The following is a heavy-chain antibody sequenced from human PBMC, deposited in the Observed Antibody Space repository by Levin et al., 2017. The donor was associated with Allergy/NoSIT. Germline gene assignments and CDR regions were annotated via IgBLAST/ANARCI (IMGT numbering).Heavy chain of an antibody. CDR1: GFTFSNFA. Sequence: GGSLRLSCFASGFTFSNFAMHWVRQAPGEGLTYVSAINSNGDSLYYADSVKGRFTISRDNSKNTLYLQMSSLRIEDTALYYCVKGWGLERRASWFDPWGQGTLVTVSS. J-gene: IGHJ5*02. CDR3: VKGWGLERRASWFDP. D-gene: IGHD1-1*01. CDR2: INSNGDSL. V-gene: IGHV3-64D*06.